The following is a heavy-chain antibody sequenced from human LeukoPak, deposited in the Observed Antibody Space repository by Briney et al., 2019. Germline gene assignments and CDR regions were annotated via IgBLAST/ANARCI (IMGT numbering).Heavy chain of an antibody. D-gene: IGHD1-14*01. CDR3: ARDGLHVGTYDAFDI. V-gene: IGHV1-18*01. CDR1: GYTFTTYG. CDR2: ISGYNGDT. J-gene: IGHJ3*02. Sequence: ASVKVSCKTSGYTFTTYGITWVRQAPGQGLEWMGWISGYNGDTNYAQKFQGRVTMTTDTSANTAYMELRSLRSDDTAVYYCARDGLHVGTYDAFDIWGQGTMVTVSS.